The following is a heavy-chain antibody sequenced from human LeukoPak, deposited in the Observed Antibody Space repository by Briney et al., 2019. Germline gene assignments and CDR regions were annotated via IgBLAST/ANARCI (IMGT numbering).Heavy chain of an antibody. CDR3: AKARGFGP. J-gene: IGHJ5*02. CDR2: IKPDGTEK. CDR1: GFTFSNAW. Sequence: GGSLRLSCAASGFTFSNAWMSWVRQAPGKGLEWVANIKPDGTEKYYVDSVRGRFSISRDNAKNSLYLQMNSLRAEDAAVYYCAKARGFGPWGQGTLVTVSS. V-gene: IGHV3-7*01.